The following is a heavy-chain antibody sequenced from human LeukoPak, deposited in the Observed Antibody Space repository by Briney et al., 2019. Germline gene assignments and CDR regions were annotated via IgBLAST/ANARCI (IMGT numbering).Heavy chain of an antibody. D-gene: IGHD3-16*01. V-gene: IGHV3-23*01. CDR2: ISGSGGST. CDR1: GFTFSSYA. Sequence: GGSLRLSCAASGFTFSSYAMSWVRQAPGKGLEWVSAISGSGGSTDYADSVKGRLTISRDNSKNTLYLQMNSLRAEDTAVYYCAKDLTFGGEYYFDYWGQGTLVTVSS. J-gene: IGHJ4*02. CDR3: AKDLTFGGEYYFDY.